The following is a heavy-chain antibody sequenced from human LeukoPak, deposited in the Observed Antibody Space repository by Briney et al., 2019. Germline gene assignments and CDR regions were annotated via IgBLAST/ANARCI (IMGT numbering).Heavy chain of an antibody. V-gene: IGHV4-34*01. D-gene: IGHD2-2*01. J-gene: IGHJ6*04. CDR3: AGRYCSSTSCYFHYYYGMDV. CDR2: INHSGST. CDR1: GGSFSGYY. Sequence: PSETLSLTCAVYGGSFSGYYWSWIRQPPGKGVEWLGEINHSGSTNYNPSLQSRVTISVDTSKHQFSLKLSSVTAANTAVYYCAGRYCSSTSCYFHYYYGMDVWGKGTTVTVSS.